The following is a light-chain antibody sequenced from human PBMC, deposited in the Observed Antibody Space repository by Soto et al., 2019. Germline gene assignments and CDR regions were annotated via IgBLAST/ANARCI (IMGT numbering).Light chain of an antibody. V-gene: IGKV1-27*01. CDR1: PGISAA. J-gene: IGKJ1*01. Sequence: DIQMPQSPSALYASVGDRVTITCRASPGISAALAWFQQKPGKVPKRLIYAASTLQSGVPSRFSGSGSGTEFTLTISSLQPEDVATYAVQKSSSAPRPVGQGNKVEIK. CDR2: AAS. CDR3: QKSSSAPRP.